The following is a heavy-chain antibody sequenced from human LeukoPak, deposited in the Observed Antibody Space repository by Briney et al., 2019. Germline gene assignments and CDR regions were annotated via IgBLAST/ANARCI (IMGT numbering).Heavy chain of an antibody. CDR3: ARVRHITMVRGVIKYFDY. J-gene: IGHJ4*02. CDR2: ISAYNGYT. Sequence: ASVKVSCKASGYTFTNYGVSWVRQAPGQGLEWMGWISAYNGYTNYAQKLQGRVTMTTDTSTSTAYMELRSLRSDDTAVYYCARVRHITMVRGVIKYFDYWGQGTLVTVSS. CDR1: GYTFTNYG. D-gene: IGHD3-10*01. V-gene: IGHV1-18*01.